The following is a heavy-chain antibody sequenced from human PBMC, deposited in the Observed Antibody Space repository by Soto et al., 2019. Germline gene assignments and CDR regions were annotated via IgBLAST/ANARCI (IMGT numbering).Heavy chain of an antibody. CDR3: ARGPSATIFGVVIIPFDY. V-gene: IGHV4-34*01. Sequence: PSETLSLTCAVYGGSFSGYYWSWIRQPPGKGLEWIGEINHSGSTNYNPSLKSRVTISVDTSKNQFSLKLSSVTAAGTAVYYCARGPSATIFGVVIIPFDYWVQGTLVTVSS. J-gene: IGHJ4*02. D-gene: IGHD3-3*01. CDR2: INHSGST. CDR1: GGSFSGYY.